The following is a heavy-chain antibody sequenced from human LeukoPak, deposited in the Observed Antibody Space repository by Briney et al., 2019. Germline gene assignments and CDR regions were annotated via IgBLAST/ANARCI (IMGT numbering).Heavy chain of an antibody. D-gene: IGHD1-1*01. CDR2: INKDGSEE. CDR1: AFMFSDYW. V-gene: IGHV3-7*01. J-gene: IGHJ6*02. Sequence: PGGSLRLSCAASAFMFSDYWMSWVRQAPGKGPEWVANINKDGSEEHYVDSVKGRFTVSRDNAKNSLFLQMNSLRVEDTAVYYCATYDNWVAGDVWGQGTSVSVSS. CDR3: ATYDNWVAGDV.